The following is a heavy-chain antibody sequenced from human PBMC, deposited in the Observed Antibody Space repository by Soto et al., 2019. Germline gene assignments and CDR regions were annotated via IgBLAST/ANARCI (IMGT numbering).Heavy chain of an antibody. D-gene: IGHD1-26*01. V-gene: IGHV4-31*03. J-gene: IGHJ4*02. CDR1: GGSISSGGYY. CDR3: ARDRTVGSHYFDY. Sequence: SETLSLTCTVSGGSISSGGYYWGWIRQHPGKGLEWIGYIYYSGSTYYNPSLKSRVTISVDTSKNQFSLKLSSMTAADTAVYYCARDRTVGSHYFDYWGQGTLVTSPQ. CDR2: IYYSGST.